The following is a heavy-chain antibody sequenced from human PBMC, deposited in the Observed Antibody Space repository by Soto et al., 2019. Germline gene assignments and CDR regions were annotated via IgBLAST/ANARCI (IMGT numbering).Heavy chain of an antibody. CDR2: MNPNSGNT. V-gene: IGHV1-8*01. J-gene: IGHJ6*02. Sequence: QVQLVQSGAEVKKSGASVKVSCKASGYSFTSYDINWVRQATGQGLEWMGWMNPNSGNTGYAQKFQDRVTMTRDTSVSTAYLELRSLRSEDTAVYYCARPPYYSDSSGYLFGMDVWGQGTTVTVSS. CDR1: GYSFTSYD. CDR3: ARPPYYSDSSGYLFGMDV. D-gene: IGHD3-22*01.